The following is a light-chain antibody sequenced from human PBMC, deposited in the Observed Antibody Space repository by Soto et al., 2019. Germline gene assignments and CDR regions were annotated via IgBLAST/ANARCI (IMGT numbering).Light chain of an antibody. V-gene: IGKV3-15*01. CDR1: QSVSNN. CDR2: GAS. Sequence: EIVMTQSPATLSVSPGERATLSCRASQSVSNNLAWYQKKPGQAPRLLIYGASTRATGIPARFSGSGSGTEFTLTISSLQSEDFAFYYCQQYNNWWTFGQGTRVEIK. CDR3: QQYNNWWT. J-gene: IGKJ1*01.